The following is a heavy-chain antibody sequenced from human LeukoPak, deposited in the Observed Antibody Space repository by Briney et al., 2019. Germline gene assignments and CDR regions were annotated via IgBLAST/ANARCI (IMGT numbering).Heavy chain of an antibody. CDR1: GGSISSGDYS. D-gene: IGHD2-2*01. CDR3: ARSYCSSTSCYFNWFDP. J-gene: IGHJ5*02. V-gene: IGHV4-30-2*01. CDR2: IYHSCTN. Sequence: SETLSLTCAVSGGSISSGDYSWGWLRPPPAEGLGWIGYIYHSCTNYYNPSLKSRVTISVARSKNQFSLKLSSVPAADTAVYYCARSYCSSTSCYFNWFDPWGQGTLVTVSS.